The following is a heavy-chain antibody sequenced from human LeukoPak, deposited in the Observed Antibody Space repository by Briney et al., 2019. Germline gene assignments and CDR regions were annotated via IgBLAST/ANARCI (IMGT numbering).Heavy chain of an antibody. D-gene: IGHD4-17*01. V-gene: IGHV4-59*01. J-gene: IGHJ6*03. CDR2: IYYTGTT. Sequence: SETLSLTCTVSDGSISGYYWSWIRQPPGKGLEWIGYIYYTGTTDHNPSLKSRVTMSVDTSRNQFSLKLNSVTAADTAVYYCARGTVTNYYYYYCMDVWGKGTTVTVSS. CDR3: ARGTVTNYYYYYCMDV. CDR1: DGSISGYY.